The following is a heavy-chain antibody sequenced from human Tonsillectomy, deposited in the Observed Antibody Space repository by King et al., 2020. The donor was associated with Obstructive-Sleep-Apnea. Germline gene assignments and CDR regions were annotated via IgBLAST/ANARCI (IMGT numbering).Heavy chain of an antibody. V-gene: IGHV3-30-3*01. D-gene: IGHD1-26*01. Sequence: VQLVESGGGVVQPGRSLRLSCAASGFTFSTYSMHWVRQAPGKGLEWVAVIVYDGNNQYYADSVKGRFTISRDNSKNTLFLQMNSLRSEDTAVYYCSREERVGAPYFLDYWGQGTLVTVSS. CDR3: SREERVGAPYFLDY. J-gene: IGHJ4*02. CDR2: IVYDGNNQ. CDR1: GFTFSTYS.